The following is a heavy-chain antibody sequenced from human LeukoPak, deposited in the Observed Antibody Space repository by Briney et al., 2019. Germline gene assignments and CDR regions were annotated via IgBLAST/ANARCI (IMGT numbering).Heavy chain of an antibody. J-gene: IGHJ1*01. V-gene: IGHV4-59*01. CDR1: GGSISSYY. D-gene: IGHD6-13*01. CDR2: IYYSGST. Sequence: SETLSLTCTVSGGSISSYYWSWIRQLPGKGLEWIGYIYYSGSTNYNPTLKSRVTISVDTSKNQFSLKLSSVTAADTAVYYCARGYSSSSEYFQHWGQGTLVTVSS. CDR3: ARGYSSSSEYFQH.